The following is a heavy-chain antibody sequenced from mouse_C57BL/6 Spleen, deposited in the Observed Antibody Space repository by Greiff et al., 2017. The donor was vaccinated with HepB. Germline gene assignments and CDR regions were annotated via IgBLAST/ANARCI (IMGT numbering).Heavy chain of an antibody. V-gene: IGHV1-50*01. Sequence: QVQLQQPGAELVKPGASVKLSCKASGYTFTSYWMQWVKQRPGQGLEWIGEIDPSDSYTNYNQKFKGEATLTVDTSSSTAYMQLSSLTSEDSAVYYCARTGTGSYAMDYWGQGTSVTVSS. CDR2: IDPSDSYT. CDR1: GYTFTSYW. J-gene: IGHJ4*01. CDR3: ARTGTGSYAMDY. D-gene: IGHD4-1*01.